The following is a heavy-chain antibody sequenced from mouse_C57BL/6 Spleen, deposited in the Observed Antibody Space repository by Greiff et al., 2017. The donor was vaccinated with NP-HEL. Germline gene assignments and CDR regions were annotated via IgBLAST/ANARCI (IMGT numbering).Heavy chain of an antibody. CDR2: IYPGSGST. D-gene: IGHD3-2*02. J-gene: IGHJ3*01. V-gene: IGHV1-55*01. Sequence: QVQLQQPGAELVKPGASVKMSCKASGYTFTSYWITWVKQRPGQGLEWIGDIYPGSGSTNYHEKFTSKSTLTVATSSSTAYMQLSSLTSEDAAVYYCETGGSGYRAGGGEGTLVAVSA. CDR1: GYTFTSYW. CDR3: ETGGSGYRAG.